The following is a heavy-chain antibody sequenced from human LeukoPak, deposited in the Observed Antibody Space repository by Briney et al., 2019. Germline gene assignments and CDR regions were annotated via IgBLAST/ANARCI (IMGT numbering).Heavy chain of an antibody. V-gene: IGHV4-39*07. J-gene: IGHJ4*02. CDR3: ARGPLYFDY. CDR1: GGSISSSSYY. Sequence: SETLSLTCTVSGGSISSSSYYWGWIRQPPGKGLEWIGSIYYSGSTYYNPSLKSRVTISVDTSKNQFSLKLSSVTAADTAVYYCARGPLYFDYWGQGTLVTVSS. CDR2: IYYSGST.